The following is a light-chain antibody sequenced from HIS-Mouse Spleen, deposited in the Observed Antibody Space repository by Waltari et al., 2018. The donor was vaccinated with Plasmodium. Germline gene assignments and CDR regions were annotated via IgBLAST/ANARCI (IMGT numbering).Light chain of an antibody. V-gene: IGLV2-8*01. Sequence: SSLTQPPSASGSPGQSVPFSCTGPSRDAGGYTYVPWYQQHPGTAPKLMIYEVSTRPAGVPDRFAGSKSGNTASLTVSGLQAEDEADYYCSSYAGSNNLAFGGGTKLTVL. CDR3: SSYAGSNNLA. CDR1: SRDAGGYTY. CDR2: EVS. J-gene: IGLJ2*01.